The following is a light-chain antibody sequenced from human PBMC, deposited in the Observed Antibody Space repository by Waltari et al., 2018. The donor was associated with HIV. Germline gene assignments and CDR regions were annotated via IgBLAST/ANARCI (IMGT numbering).Light chain of an antibody. V-gene: IGLV3-1*01. CDR1: KLGDRY. CDR3: QTWDSNTVV. CDR2: QDN. J-gene: IGLJ1*01. Sequence: SFEVTQSPSVSVSPGQSATITCSGAKLGDRYASWYQQKPVQSPLLFIYQDNKRPSGIPDRFSGSNSGNTATLTISGTQPMDEADYFCQTWDSNTVVFGTGTKVTVL.